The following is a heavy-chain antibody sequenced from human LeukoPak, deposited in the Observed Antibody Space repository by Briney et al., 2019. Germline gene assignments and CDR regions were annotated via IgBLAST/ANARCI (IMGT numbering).Heavy chain of an antibody. CDR3: ARDWEEIFGVVTMTYYYYGMDV. CDR1: GFTFSSYA. J-gene: IGHJ6*02. Sequence: GGSLRLSCAASGFTFSSYAMHWVRQAPGKGLEWVAVISYDGSNKYYADSVKGRFTISRDNSKNTLYLQMNSLRAEDTAVYYCARDWEEIFGVVTMTYYYYGMDVWGQGTTVTVSS. CDR2: ISYDGSNK. D-gene: IGHD3-3*01. V-gene: IGHV3-30*04.